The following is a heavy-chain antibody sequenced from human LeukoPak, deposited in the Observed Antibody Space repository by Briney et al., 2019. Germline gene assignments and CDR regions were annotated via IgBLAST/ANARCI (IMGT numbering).Heavy chain of an antibody. J-gene: IGHJ4*02. CDR3: AKDQDVVVVAATQIDY. D-gene: IGHD2-15*01. CDR1: GLTFSSYG. CDR2: IRYDGSNK. V-gene: IGHV3-30*02. Sequence: PGGSLRLSWAASGLTFSSYGMHWVRQAPGRGLEWVAFIRYDGSNKYYADSVKGRFTISRDNSKNTLYLQMNSLRAEDTAVYYCAKDQDVVVVAATQIDYWGQGTLVTVSS.